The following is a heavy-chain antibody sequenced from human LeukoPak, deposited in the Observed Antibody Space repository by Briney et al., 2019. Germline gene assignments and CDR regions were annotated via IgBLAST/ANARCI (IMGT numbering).Heavy chain of an antibody. V-gene: IGHV1-18*01. CDR1: GYTFTSYG. D-gene: IGHD3-10*01. CDR3: ARHYDAGKDDAFHI. CDR2: ISAYNGDT. Sequence: ASVKVSCKASGYTFTSYGISWVRQAPGQGLEWMGWISAYNGDTNYAQKVQGRVTMTTETSTSTVYMELRSLRSDDTAVYYCARHYDAGKDDAFHIWGQGTMVTVSS. J-gene: IGHJ3*02.